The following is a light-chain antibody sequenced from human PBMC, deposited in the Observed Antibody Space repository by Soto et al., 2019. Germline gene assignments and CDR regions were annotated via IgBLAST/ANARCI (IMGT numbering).Light chain of an antibody. J-gene: IGLJ1*01. Sequence: QAVVTQPTSASGSPGQSVAISCTGTSSDVGGYNYVSWYQQHPGKAPKLMIYEVNKRPSGVPDRFSGSKSGNTASLTVSGLQAEDEADYYCSSYAGSSNVFGTGTKVTVL. CDR1: SSDVGGYNY. CDR3: SSYAGSSNV. CDR2: EVN. V-gene: IGLV2-8*01.